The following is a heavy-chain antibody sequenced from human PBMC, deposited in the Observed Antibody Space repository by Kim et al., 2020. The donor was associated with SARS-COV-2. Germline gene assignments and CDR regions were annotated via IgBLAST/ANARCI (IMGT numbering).Heavy chain of an antibody. D-gene: IGHD6-25*01. CDR3: AKMRPPPRAHRSSP. Sequence: QGPGDGLGWVSSISGSGGTTYYADSGKGRFTISRDTSKNTLSVQMNSLRAEDTAVYSCAKMRPPPRAHRSSPWR. CDR2: ISGSGGTT. J-gene: IGHJ5*02. V-gene: IGHV3-23*01.